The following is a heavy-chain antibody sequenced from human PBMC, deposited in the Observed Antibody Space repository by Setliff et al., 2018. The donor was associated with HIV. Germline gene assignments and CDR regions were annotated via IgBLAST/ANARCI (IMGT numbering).Heavy chain of an antibody. Sequence: ASVKVSCKASGYTFTSYDISWVRQAPGQGLEWMGWISAYNGNTNYAQKLQGRVTMTTDTSTSTAYMELRSLRSDDTAVYYCAREIGDYYDSSGYSPPTDYYCGMDVWGQGTTVTVSS. D-gene: IGHD3-22*01. CDR2: ISAYNGNT. CDR3: AREIGDYYDSSGYSPPTDYYCGMDV. J-gene: IGHJ6*02. V-gene: IGHV1-18*01. CDR1: GYTFTSYD.